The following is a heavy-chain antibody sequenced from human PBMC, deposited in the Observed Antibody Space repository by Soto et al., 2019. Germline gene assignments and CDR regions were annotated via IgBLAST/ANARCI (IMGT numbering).Heavy chain of an antibody. V-gene: IGHV3-7*04. CDR1: GFTFSSYW. J-gene: IGHJ6*02. CDR3: AREGLDLSYYYYGMDV. Sequence: GGSLRLSCAASGFTFSSYWMSWVRQAPGKGLEWVANIKQDGSEKYYVDSVKGRFTISRDNAKNSLYLQMNSLRAEDTAVYYCAREGLDLSYYYYGMDVWGQGTTVTVSS. CDR2: IKQDGSEK. D-gene: IGHD1-7*01.